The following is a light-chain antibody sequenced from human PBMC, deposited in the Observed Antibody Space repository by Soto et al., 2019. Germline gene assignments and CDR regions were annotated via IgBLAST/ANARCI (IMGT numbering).Light chain of an antibody. CDR1: QSVTDW. V-gene: IGKV1-5*01. CDR2: DAS. CDR3: QQYYRSCT. Sequence: DIQLTQSHSTPSASVGDRVTITCRASQSVTDWLAWYQQKPGKAPKLLIYDASSFQSGVPSRFSGSGSGTEFSLTISSLQPDDFATYYCQQYYRSCTFGQGTKVDIK. J-gene: IGKJ2*02.